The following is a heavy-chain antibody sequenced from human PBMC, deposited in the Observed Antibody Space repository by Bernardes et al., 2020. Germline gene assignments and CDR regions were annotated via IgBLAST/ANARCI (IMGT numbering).Heavy chain of an antibody. CDR2: ISGSAATP. Sequence: GGSLSLSCAASGFTFRRSAMSWVRQTPGPGLAWVASISGSAATPYYADSVKGRFTISRDNSKDTLFLQVSSLRAEDTAVFYCAKDSGYASGWFNHWGQGTLVTGSS. V-gene: IGHV3-23*01. D-gene: IGHD6-19*01. CDR1: GFTFRRSA. CDR3: AKDSGYASGWFNH. J-gene: IGHJ4*02.